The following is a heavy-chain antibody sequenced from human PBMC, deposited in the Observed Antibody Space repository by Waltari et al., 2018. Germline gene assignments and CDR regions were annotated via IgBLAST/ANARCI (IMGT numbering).Heavy chain of an antibody. CDR2: INHSGST. Sequence: QVQLQQWGAGLLKPSATLSLTCAVYGGSFSGYYWSWILQPPGKGLEWIGEINHSGSTNYNPSLKSRVTISVDTSKNQFSLKLSSVTAADTAVYYCGHTVTTGYYYGMDVWGQGTTVTVSS. J-gene: IGHJ6*02. CDR1: GGSFSGYY. V-gene: IGHV4-34*01. CDR3: GHTVTTGYYYGMDV. D-gene: IGHD4-17*01.